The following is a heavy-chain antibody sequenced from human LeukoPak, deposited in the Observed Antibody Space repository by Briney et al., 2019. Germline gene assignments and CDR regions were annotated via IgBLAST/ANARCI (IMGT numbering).Heavy chain of an antibody. CDR1: GSTFTGYY. D-gene: IGHD3-10*01. CDR3: ARDGRGLWFGELYDWFDP. V-gene: IGHV1-2*02. CDR2: INPNSGGT. Sequence: GASVKVSCKASGSTFTGYYMLWVRLAPGQGLEWMGWINPNSGGTNYAQKFQGRVTMTRDTSISTAYMELSRLRSDDTAVYYCARDGRGLWFGELYDWFDPWGQGALVTVSS. J-gene: IGHJ5*02.